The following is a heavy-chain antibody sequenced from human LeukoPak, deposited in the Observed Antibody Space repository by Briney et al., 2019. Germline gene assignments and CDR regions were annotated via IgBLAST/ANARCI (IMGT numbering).Heavy chain of an antibody. D-gene: IGHD2-15*01. CDR3: AKEIFSPRHGMDV. J-gene: IGHJ6*04. Sequence: PGGSLRLSCAASGFTFSSYGMHWVRQAPGKGLEWVAVISYDGSNKYYADSVKGRFTISRDNSKNTLYLQTNSLRAEDTAVYYCAKEIFSPRHGMDVWGKGTTVTVSS. CDR2: ISYDGSNK. CDR1: GFTFSSYG. V-gene: IGHV3-30*18.